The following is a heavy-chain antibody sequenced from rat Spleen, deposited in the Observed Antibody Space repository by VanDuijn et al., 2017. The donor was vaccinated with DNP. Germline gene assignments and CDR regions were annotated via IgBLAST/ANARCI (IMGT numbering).Heavy chain of an antibody. V-gene: IGHV5-31*01. D-gene: IGHD1-10*01. J-gene: IGHJ4*01. CDR2: ITRSGGNT. CDR1: GFTFNNYW. Sequence: EVQLVQSGGGLVQPGRSLKLSCAASGFTFNNYWMTWIRQAPGKGLEWVASITRSGGNTYYPDSVKGRFTISRDNAKNTLYLQMNSLRSEDTATYYCARVNNNLYYAMDAWGQGTSVTVSS. CDR3: ARVNNNLYYAMDA.